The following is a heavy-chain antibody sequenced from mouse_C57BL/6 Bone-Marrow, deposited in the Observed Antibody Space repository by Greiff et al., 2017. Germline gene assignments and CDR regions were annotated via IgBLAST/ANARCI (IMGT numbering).Heavy chain of an antibody. V-gene: IGHV5-6*01. CDR3: ARITTVVVPMDY. CDR1: GFTFSSYG. J-gene: IGHJ4*01. Sequence: EVHLVESGGDLVKPGGSLKLSCAASGFTFSSYGMSWVRQTPDKRLEWVATISSGGSYTYYPDSVKGRFTISRDHAKNTLYLQMSSLKSEDTAMYYCARITTVVVPMDYWGQGTSVTVSS. D-gene: IGHD1-1*01. CDR2: ISSGGSYT.